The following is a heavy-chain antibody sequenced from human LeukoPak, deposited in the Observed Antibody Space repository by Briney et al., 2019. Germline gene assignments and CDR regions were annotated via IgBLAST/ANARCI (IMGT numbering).Heavy chain of an antibody. CDR1: GFTFSRYW. D-gene: IGHD3-22*01. CDR2: IKSDGST. V-gene: IGHV3-74*01. J-gene: IGHJ1*01. CDR3: ARAPAEIGGYYPEYFRH. Sequence: PGGSLRLSCAASGFTFSRYWMHWVRQAPGKGLVSFSRIKSDGSTNYADCVKGRFTISRDNAKNTVSLQMNSLRAEDTGVYYCARAPAEIGGYYPEYFRHWGQGTLVTVSS.